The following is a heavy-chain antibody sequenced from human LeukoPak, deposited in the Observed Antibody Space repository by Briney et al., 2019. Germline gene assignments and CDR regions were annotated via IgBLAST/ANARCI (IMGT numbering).Heavy chain of an antibody. CDR3: ARALGYCSGGSCTRGYNWFDP. CDR1: GDSISSNDYY. D-gene: IGHD2-15*01. Sequence: SETLSLTCTVSGDSISSNDYYWGWIRQPPGKGLEWIGGIYYGGSTYYNPSLKGRVIISVDTSMNQFSLKLSFVTTADTAVYYCARALGYCSGGSCTRGYNWFDPWGQGTLVTVPS. V-gene: IGHV4-39*01. CDR2: IYYGGST. J-gene: IGHJ5*02.